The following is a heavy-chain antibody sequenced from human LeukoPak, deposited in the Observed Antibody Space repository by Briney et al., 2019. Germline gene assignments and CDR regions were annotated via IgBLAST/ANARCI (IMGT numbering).Heavy chain of an antibody. CDR1: GYTFTGYY. D-gene: IGHD6-19*01. CDR2: INPKSGGT. J-gene: IGHJ4*02. Sequence: ASVKASCKASGYTFTGYYMHWVRQAPGQGIEWMGWINPKSGGTNYAQKFQGRVTMTRDTSISTAYMELSRLTSDDTAVYFCAREAVAGNYFDYWGQGTLVTVSS. V-gene: IGHV1-2*02. CDR3: AREAVAGNYFDY.